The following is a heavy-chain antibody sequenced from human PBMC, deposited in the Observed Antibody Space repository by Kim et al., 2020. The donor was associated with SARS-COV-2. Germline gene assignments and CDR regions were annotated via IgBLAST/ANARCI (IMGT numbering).Heavy chain of an antibody. J-gene: IGHJ3*02. D-gene: IGHD3-22*01. Sequence: GGSLRLSCAASGFTFSSHGMHWVRQAPGKGLEWVAVISYDGSNKYYADSVKGRFTISRDNSKNTLYLQMNSLRAEDTAVYYCVMTHYYDSSGYSHDAFDIWGQGTMVTVSS. V-gene: IGHV3-30*03. CDR2: ISYDGSNK. CDR3: VMTHYYDSSGYSHDAFDI. CDR1: GFTFSSHG.